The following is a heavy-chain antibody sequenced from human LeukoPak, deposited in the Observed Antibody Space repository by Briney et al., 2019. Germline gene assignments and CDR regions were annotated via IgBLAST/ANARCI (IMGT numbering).Heavy chain of an antibody. CDR2: IRCDGSNK. CDR1: GFTFSSYG. Sequence: GGSLRLSCAASGFTFSSYGMHWVRQAPGKGLEWVAFIRCDGSNKYYADSVKGRFTISRDNSKNTLYLQMNSLRAEDTAVYYCAKDPDHVSPGPMNYWGQGTLVTVSS. CDR3: AKDPDHVSPGPMNY. V-gene: IGHV3-30*02. J-gene: IGHJ4*02. D-gene: IGHD3-22*01.